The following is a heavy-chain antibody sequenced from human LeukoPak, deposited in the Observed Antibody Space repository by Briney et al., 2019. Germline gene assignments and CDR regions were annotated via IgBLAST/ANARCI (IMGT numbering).Heavy chain of an antibody. CDR1: GGSFSGYY. V-gene: IGHV4-34*01. CDR2: INHSGST. Sequence: PSETLSLTCAVYGGSFSGYYWSWIRQPPGKGLEWIGEINHSGSTNYNPSLKSRVTISVDTSKNQFSLKLSSVTAADTAVYYCARGKGSPSGRYCSGGSCYFYTWWFDPWGQGTPVTVSS. CDR3: ARGKGSPSGRYCSGGSCYFYTWWFDP. D-gene: IGHD2-15*01. J-gene: IGHJ5*02.